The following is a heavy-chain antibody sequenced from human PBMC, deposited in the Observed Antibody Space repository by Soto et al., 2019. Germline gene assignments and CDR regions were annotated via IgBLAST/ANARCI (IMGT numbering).Heavy chain of an antibody. V-gene: IGHV3-30-3*01. CDR3: ARDRRYCISTSCYANWFDP. CDR2: ISYDGSNK. J-gene: IGHJ5*02. D-gene: IGHD2-2*01. Sequence: QVQLVESGGGVVQPGRSLRLSCAASGFTFSSYAMHWVRQAPGKGLEWVAVISYDGSNKYYADSVKGRFTISRDNSKNTLYMQMKSLRAEDTAVYYCARDRRYCISTSCYANWFDPWGQGTLVTVSS. CDR1: GFTFSSYA.